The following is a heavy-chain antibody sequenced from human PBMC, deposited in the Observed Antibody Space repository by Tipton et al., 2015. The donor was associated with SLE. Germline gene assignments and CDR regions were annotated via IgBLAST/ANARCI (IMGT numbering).Heavy chain of an antibody. D-gene: IGHD1-26*01. CDR2: IYHSGST. V-gene: IGHV5-10-1*01. J-gene: IGHJ4*02. CDR1: GYSFTSYW. CDR3: ARGEGEHPDY. Sequence: VQSGAEAKKPGESLRISCKGSGYSFTSYWISWVRQMPGKGLEWIGYIYHSGSTYYNPSLKSRVTISVDRSKNQFSLKLSSVTAADTAVYYCARGEGEHPDYWGEGTLVTVSS.